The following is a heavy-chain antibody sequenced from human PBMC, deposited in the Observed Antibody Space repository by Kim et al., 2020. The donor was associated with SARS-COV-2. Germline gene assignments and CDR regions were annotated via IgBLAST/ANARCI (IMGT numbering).Heavy chain of an antibody. V-gene: IGHV3-49*04. D-gene: IGHD3-16*01. J-gene: IGHJ5*02. Sequence: GGSLRLSCTAFGFTFGDYAMSWVRQAPGKGLEWVGFIRSKAYGGTTEYAASVKGRFTISRDDSKSIAYLQMNSLKTEDTAVYYCSSCYDYVWGSDGFDPWGQGTLVTVSS. CDR1: GFTFGDYA. CDR3: SSCYDYVWGSDGFDP. CDR2: IRSKAYGGTT.